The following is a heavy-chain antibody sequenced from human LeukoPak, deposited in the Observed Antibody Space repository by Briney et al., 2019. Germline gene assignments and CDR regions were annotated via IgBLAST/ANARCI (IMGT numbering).Heavy chain of an antibody. CDR3: AREGYYGSGSYYNRDTDFDY. J-gene: IGHJ4*02. Sequence: ASVNVSCKASGYTFTGYYMHWVRQAPGQGLEWMGWINPNSGGTNYAQKFQGRVTMTRDTSISTAYMELSRLRSDDTAVYYCAREGYYGSGSYYNRDTDFDYWGQGTLVTVSS. CDR2: INPNSGGT. CDR1: GYTFTGYY. V-gene: IGHV1-2*02. D-gene: IGHD3-10*01.